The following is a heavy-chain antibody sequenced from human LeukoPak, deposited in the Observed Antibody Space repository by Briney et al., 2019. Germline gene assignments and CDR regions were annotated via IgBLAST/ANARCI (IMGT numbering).Heavy chain of an antibody. CDR1: GYSVSIYW. CDR3: ARKGLGSQVPRGMDV. D-gene: IGHD3-10*01. V-gene: IGHV5-51*01. Sequence: GESLKISFKGFGYSVSIYWIGWVRQMPGKGLEWMGIIYPDDSGTRYSPSFQGQVTISADKSISTAYLQWSGLKASDTAMYYCARKGLGSQVPRGMDVWGQGTTVTVSS. J-gene: IGHJ6*02. CDR2: IYPDDSGT.